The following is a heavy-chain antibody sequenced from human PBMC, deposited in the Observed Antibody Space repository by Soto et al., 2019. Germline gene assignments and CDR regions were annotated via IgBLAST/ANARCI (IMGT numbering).Heavy chain of an antibody. Sequence: EVQLLESGGGLVQPGGSLRLSCAASGFTFSTYAMCWVRQAPGKGLEWVSGISGNGVSTYYADPVRGRFTISRDNSKNTLYLQMNSLRAEDTAVYYCAKDLNDILTGYSDYYYGMDVWGQGTTVTVSS. V-gene: IGHV3-23*01. CDR1: GFTFSTYA. D-gene: IGHD3-9*01. CDR3: AKDLNDILTGYSDYYYGMDV. CDR2: ISGNGVST. J-gene: IGHJ6*02.